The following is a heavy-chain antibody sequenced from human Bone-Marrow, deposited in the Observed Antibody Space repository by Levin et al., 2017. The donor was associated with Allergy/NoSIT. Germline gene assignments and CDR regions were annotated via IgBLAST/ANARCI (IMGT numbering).Heavy chain of an antibody. V-gene: IGHV3-21*01. CDR1: GFDFHIYI. CDR3: AGSHPLTGTTHFSYQDGMDV. J-gene: IGHJ6*02. CDR2: ITTGSNYK. Sequence: GESLKISCEASGFDFHIYIMNWVRQAPGKGLEWLSSITTGSNYKYYVDSVRGRFVISRDNGKNSLYLQMNSLRAEDTAVYYCAGSHPLTGTTHFSYQDGMDVWGQGTSVTVSS. D-gene: IGHD1/OR15-1a*01.